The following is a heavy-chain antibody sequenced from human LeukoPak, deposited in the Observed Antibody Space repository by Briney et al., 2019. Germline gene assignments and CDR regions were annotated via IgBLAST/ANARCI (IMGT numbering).Heavy chain of an antibody. D-gene: IGHD4-17*01. CDR1: GFTFSSYW. Sequence: GGSLRLSCGASGFTFSSYWMHCVRQAPGKGLVWGSGINSDGGTTSYADSVKGRFTISRDNAKNTLNLQMNSLRAEDTAVYYCARGSYGDSPWDDYYMDVWGKGTTVTISS. CDR3: ARGSYGDSPWDDYYMDV. V-gene: IGHV3-74*01. J-gene: IGHJ6*03. CDR2: INSDGGTT.